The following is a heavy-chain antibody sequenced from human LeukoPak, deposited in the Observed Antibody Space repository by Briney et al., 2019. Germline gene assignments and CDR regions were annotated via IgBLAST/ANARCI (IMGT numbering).Heavy chain of an antibody. D-gene: IGHD5-12*01. CDR3: AREYSGYDGTQFDY. J-gene: IGHJ4*02. V-gene: IGHV4-61*01. Sequence: SETLSLTCTVSGGSVSSGSHYWSWILQPPGKGLEWIGYIYYSGSTNYNPSLKSRVTMSVDTSKNQFSQKLRSVTAADTAVYYCAREYSGYDGTQFDYWGQGTLVTVSS. CDR2: IYYSGST. CDR1: GGSVSSGSHY.